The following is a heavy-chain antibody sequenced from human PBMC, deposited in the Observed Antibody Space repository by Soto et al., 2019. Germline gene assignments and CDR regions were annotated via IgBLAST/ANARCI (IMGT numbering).Heavy chain of an antibody. CDR2: ISGSGGST. CDR3: ATSRRATVWFDP. J-gene: IGHJ5*02. D-gene: IGHD4-17*01. CDR1: GFTFSSYA. V-gene: IGHV3-23*01. Sequence: PVGSLRLSCAASGFTFSSYAMSWVRQAPGKGLEWVSAISGSGGSTYYADSVKGRFTISRDNSKNTLYLQMNSLRAEDTAVYYCATSRRATVWFDPWGEGTLVTVSS.